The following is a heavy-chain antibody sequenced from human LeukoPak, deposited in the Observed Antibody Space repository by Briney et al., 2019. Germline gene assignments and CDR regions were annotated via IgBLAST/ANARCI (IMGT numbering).Heavy chain of an antibody. CDR1: GYTFTGYY. CDR3: ARDALDSSGLLFLNWFDP. CDR2: INPNSGGT. J-gene: IGHJ5*02. V-gene: IGHV1-2*02. Sequence: ASVKVSCKASGYTFTGYYMHWVRQAPGQGLEWMGWINPNSGGTNYAQKFQGRVTMTRDTSISTAYMELSRLRSDDTAVYYCARDALDSSGLLFLNWFDPWGQGTLVTVSS. D-gene: IGHD3-22*01.